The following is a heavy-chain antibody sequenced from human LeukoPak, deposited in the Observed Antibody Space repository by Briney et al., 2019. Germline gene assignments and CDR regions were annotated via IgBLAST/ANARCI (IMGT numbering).Heavy chain of an antibody. CDR3: ARDRGGYDSVFGDY. CDR2: IYHSGST. CDR1: GGSISSSNW. Sequence: SETLSLTCAVSGGSISSSNWWSWVRQPPGKGLEWIEEIYHSGSTNYNRSLKSRATISVDKSKNQFCLKLSSVTAADTAVYYCARDRGGYDSVFGDYWGQGTLVTVSS. V-gene: IGHV4-4*02. J-gene: IGHJ4*02. D-gene: IGHD5-12*01.